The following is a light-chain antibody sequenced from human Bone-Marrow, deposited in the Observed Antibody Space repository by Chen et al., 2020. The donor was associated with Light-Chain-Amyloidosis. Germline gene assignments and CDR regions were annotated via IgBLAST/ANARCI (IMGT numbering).Light chain of an antibody. V-gene: IGLV2-14*01. CDR3: CSYTTNSTLV. CDR1: SSDVGGYYY. Sequence: QSALTQPASVSGSPGQSITISCIGTSSDVGGYYYFSWYQQHPGKAPKLMIYEVSNRPSGVSKRFCGPKCGKTASLTISGLQAEDEGNYYCCSYTTNSTLVFGGGTKLTVL. CDR2: EVS. J-gene: IGLJ2*01.